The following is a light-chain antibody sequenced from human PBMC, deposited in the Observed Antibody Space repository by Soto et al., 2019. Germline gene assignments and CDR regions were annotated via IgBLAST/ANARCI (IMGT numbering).Light chain of an antibody. Sequence: AIRMTQSPSSFSASTGDRVTITCRASQGISSYLAWYQQKPGKAPKLLIYAASTLQSGGPSRFSGSECGTDCALSISCLQSEDLATYYCQQYYSYPFTFGPGTKVDIK. J-gene: IGKJ3*01. CDR2: AAS. CDR1: QGISSY. V-gene: IGKV1-8*01. CDR3: QQYYSYPFT.